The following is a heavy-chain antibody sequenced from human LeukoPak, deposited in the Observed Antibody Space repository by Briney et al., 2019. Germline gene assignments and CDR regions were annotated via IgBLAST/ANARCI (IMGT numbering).Heavy chain of an antibody. D-gene: IGHD3-3*01. Sequence: GGSLRLSCAASGFTFSNYGMHWVRQAPGKGLEWVSAISGSGGSTYYADSVKGRFTISRDNSKNTLYLQMNSLRAEDTAVYYCAKVVASDDFWSGYYLYYYYYMDVWGKGTTVTVSS. CDR3: AKVVASDDFWSGYYLYYYYYMDV. V-gene: IGHV3-23*01. J-gene: IGHJ6*03. CDR2: ISGSGGST. CDR1: GFTFSNYG.